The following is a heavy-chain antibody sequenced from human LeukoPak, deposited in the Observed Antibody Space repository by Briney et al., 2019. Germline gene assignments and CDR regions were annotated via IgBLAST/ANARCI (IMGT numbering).Heavy chain of an antibody. V-gene: IGHV3-11*01. Sequence: PGGSLRLSCAGSGFIFSDYYMSWIRQAPGKGLEWVSYISSSSTDMYYADSVKGRFSISRDSAKNSLHLQMISLRAEDTAVYYCARGVPSSGPSYWGQGTLVTVSS. CDR1: GFIFSDYY. CDR3: ARGVPSSGPSY. CDR2: ISSSSTDM. D-gene: IGHD3-22*01. J-gene: IGHJ4*02.